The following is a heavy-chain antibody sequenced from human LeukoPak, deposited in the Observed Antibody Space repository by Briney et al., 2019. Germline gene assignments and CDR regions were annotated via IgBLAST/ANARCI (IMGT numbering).Heavy chain of an antibody. CDR2: VNSVSTTL. Sequence: GGSLRLSCAASGFTFIRYSLNWVRQAPGKGLEWVAYVNSVSTTLSYADAVRGRFTISRDNARDSVYLQMNSLRAEDTAVYYCARDSGLSGYYFDHWGQGTPVTVSS. CDR1: GFTFIRYS. J-gene: IGHJ4*02. V-gene: IGHV3-48*01. CDR3: ARDSGLSGYYFDH. D-gene: IGHD3-3*01.